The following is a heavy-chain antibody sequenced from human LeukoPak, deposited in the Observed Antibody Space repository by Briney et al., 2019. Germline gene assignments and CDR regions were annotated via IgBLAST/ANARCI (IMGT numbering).Heavy chain of an antibody. Sequence: PGGSLRLSCAASGFTLRSYAMTWVRQAPGKGLEWVSGIRGSGGSTYYADSVKGRFTISRDNSKNTLFLQMNSLRAVDTAVYYCAKDQIQLWLIDYWGQGTLVTVSS. CDR3: AKDQIQLWLIDY. CDR2: IRGSGGST. D-gene: IGHD5-18*01. CDR1: GFTLRSYA. J-gene: IGHJ4*02. V-gene: IGHV3-23*01.